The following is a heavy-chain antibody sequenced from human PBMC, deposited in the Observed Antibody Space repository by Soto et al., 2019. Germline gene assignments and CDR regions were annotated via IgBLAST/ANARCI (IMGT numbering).Heavy chain of an antibody. D-gene: IGHD5-18*01. Sequence: PGGSLSLSCAASGFTFSNAWMNWVRQAPGKGLEWVGRIKSKTDGGTTDYAAPVKGRFTISRDDSKNTLYLQMNSLKTEDTAVYYCTTVKIALADTIDYWGQGTLVTVSS. CDR3: TTVKIALADTIDY. CDR2: IKSKTDGGTT. V-gene: IGHV3-15*07. CDR1: GFTFSNAW. J-gene: IGHJ4*02.